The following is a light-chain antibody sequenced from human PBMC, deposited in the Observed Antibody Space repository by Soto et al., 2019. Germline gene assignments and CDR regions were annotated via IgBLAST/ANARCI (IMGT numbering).Light chain of an antibody. CDR3: QQYGSSPLT. CDR2: GAS. V-gene: IGKV3-20*01. Sequence: FKQSPGTLSLSPGEGATLSCRASQSVSSSYLGWYQQKPGQAPRLLIYGASSRATGIPDRFSGSGSGTDFTLTISRLEPEDFAVYYCQQYGSSPLTFGGGTKVDTK. CDR1: QSVSSSY. J-gene: IGKJ4*01.